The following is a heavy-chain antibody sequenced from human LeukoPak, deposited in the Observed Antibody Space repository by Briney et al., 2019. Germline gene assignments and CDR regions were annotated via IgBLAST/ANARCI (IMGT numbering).Heavy chain of an antibody. CDR2: ISSSSSYI. CDR1: GFTFSSYS. D-gene: IGHD2-15*01. J-gene: IGHJ6*02. Sequence: GGSLRLSCAASGFTFSSYSMNWVRQAPGKGLEWVSSISSSSSYIYYADSVKGRFTISRDNSKNSLYLQMNSLRAEDTAVYYCARDSFVVVVATTGMDVWGQGTTVTVSS. CDR3: ARDSFVVVVATTGMDV. V-gene: IGHV3-21*01.